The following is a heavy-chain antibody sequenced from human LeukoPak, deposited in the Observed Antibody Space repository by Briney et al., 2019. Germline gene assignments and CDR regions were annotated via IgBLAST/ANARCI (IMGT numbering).Heavy chain of an antibody. CDR2: IISCSSYT. CDR3: ARNLELLGAFDD. Sequence: GGTLRLSCAASGFTFSSDCMNWVRQPPPKGLEWVSSIISCSSYTYYAASVKGRFTISRDNAKNSQYLQMNSLRAEDTAVYYCARNLELLGAFDDWGERTPVTVS. D-gene: IGHD1-26*01. J-gene: IGHJ4*02. V-gene: IGHV3-21*03. CDR1: GFTFSSDC.